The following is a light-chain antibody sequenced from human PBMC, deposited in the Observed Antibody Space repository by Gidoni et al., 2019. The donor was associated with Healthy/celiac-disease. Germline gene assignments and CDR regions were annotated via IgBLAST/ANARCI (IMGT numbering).Light chain of an antibody. CDR3: QQRSNWPPLT. J-gene: IGKJ4*01. CDR2: DAS. Sequence: IVLTQSPATLSLSPGERATLSCRASQSVSSYLAWYQQKPGQAPRLLIYDASNRATGIPARFRGSGSGTDVTLTISSLEPEDFAVYYCQQRSNWPPLTCGGGTKVEIK. V-gene: IGKV3-11*01. CDR1: QSVSSY.